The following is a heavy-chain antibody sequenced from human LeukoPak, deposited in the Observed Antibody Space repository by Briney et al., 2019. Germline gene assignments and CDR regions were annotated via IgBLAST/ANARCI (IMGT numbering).Heavy chain of an antibody. CDR3: ARNSGYDPASWTNY. D-gene: IGHD5-12*01. V-gene: IGHV5-51*01. CDR2: IYPGDCDT. CDR1: GYRFTSYW. J-gene: IGHJ4*02. Sequence: GGSLEISLKGSGYRFTSYWIGWGRPMPGKGGGWVGIIYPGDCDTRYRPSFQGPVTISADTSISTAYLQWSSLKASDTALYYCARNSGYDPASWTNYWGQGTLVTVSS.